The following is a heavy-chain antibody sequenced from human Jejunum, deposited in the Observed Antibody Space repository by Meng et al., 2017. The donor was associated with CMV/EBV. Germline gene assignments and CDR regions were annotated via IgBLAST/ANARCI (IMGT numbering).Heavy chain of an antibody. CDR3: ARDRNLTF. Sequence: SGFTVRRQGRTGVRRAPGEGVEWVENIKEEGRKKYDGDAERGRCTSTRENVENTLFLQMNSRRADDTAVYYCARDRNLTFWGQGTLVTVSS. J-gene: IGHJ4*02. CDR2: IKEEGRKK. D-gene: IGHD3-9*01. V-gene: IGHV3-7*01. CDR1: GFTVRRQG.